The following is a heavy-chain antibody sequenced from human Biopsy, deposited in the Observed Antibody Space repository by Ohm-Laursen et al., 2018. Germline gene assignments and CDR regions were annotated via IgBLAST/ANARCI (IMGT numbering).Heavy chain of an antibody. CDR3: ARDRGSGWTDY. V-gene: IGHV4-59*01. D-gene: IGHD6-19*01. CDR2: IYYSGST. CDR1: GCSMSTYY. Sequence: SQTLSLTCSVSGCSMSTYYWSWIRQSPGKGLERIGHIYYSGSTNYNPSLQSRVVMSVDTSKNQFSLRLNSVTAADTATDYCARDRGSGWTDYWGQGTLVTVSS. J-gene: IGHJ4*02.